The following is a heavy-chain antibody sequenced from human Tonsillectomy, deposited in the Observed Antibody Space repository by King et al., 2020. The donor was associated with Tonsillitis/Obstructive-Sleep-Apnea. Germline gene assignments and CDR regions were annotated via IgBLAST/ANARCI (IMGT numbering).Heavy chain of an antibody. CDR2: IIGSGGNT. CDR1: GFTFSNYA. V-gene: IGHV3-23*04. J-gene: IGHJ6*02. D-gene: IGHD2-21*01. Sequence: VQLVESGGGLVQPGGSLRLSCAASGFTFSNYAMSWVRQAPGKGLDWVSVIIGSGGNTYYADSVKGRFTISRDISKNTLYLQMNSLRAEDTAVYYCAKDGGYSDYAMDVWGLGTTVTVSS. CDR3: AKDGGYSDYAMDV.